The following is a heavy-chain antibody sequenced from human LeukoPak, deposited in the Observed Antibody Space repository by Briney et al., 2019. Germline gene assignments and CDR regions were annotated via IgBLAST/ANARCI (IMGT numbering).Heavy chain of an antibody. CDR3: AKDYMFYSGYDSYYFDY. J-gene: IGHJ4*02. D-gene: IGHD5-12*01. CDR1: GFTFSSYG. V-gene: IGHV3-30*02. CDR2: IRYNGSNK. Sequence: GGSLRLSCAASGFTFSSYGMHWVRQAPGKGLEWVAFIRYNGSNKYYADSVKGRFTISRDNSKNTLYLQMNSLRAEDTAVYYCAKDYMFYSGYDSYYFDYWGQGTLATVSS.